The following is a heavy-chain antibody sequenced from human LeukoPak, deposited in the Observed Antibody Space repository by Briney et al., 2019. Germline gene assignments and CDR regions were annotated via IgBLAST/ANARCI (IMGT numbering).Heavy chain of an antibody. CDR1: GGSISSYY. Sequence: SETLSLTCTVSGGSISSYYWSWIRQPPGKGLEWIGYIYYSGSTNYNPSLKSRVTISVDTSKNQFSLKLSSVTAADPAVYYCARDLGFCGGDCYSHNWFDPWGQGTLVTVSS. CDR3: ARDLGFCGGDCYSHNWFDP. V-gene: IGHV4-59*01. D-gene: IGHD2-21*02. CDR2: IYYSGST. J-gene: IGHJ5*02.